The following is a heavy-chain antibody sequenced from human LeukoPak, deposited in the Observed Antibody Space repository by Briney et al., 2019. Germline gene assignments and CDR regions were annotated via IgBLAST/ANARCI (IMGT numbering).Heavy chain of an antibody. D-gene: IGHD6-19*01. CDR3: ARRVSSGWYSEGMDFDY. CDR1: GYTFTSYD. CDR2: MNPNSGNT. Sequence: ASVKVSCKASGYTFTSYDINWVRQATGQGLERMGWMNPNSGNTGYAQKFQGRVTMTRNTSISTAYMELSSLRSEDTAVYYCARRVSSGWYSEGMDFDYWGQGTLVTVSS. J-gene: IGHJ4*02. V-gene: IGHV1-8*01.